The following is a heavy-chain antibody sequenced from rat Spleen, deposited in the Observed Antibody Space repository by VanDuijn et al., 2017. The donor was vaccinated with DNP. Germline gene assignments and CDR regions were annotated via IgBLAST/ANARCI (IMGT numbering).Heavy chain of an antibody. CDR2: ISYEGSST. CDR3: ARLEDWYFDF. V-gene: IGHV5-22*01. Sequence: EVQLVESGGGLVQPGRSLKLSCAASGFTFSDHYMTWVRQAPKKGLEWVASISYEGSSTYYGDSVKGRFTISRDNAKSTLYLQMDSLRSEDTATYYCARLEDWYFDFWGPGTMVTVSS. CDR1: GFTFSDHY. J-gene: IGHJ1*01.